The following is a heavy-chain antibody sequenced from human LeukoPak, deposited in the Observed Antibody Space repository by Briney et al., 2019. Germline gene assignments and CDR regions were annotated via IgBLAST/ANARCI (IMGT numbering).Heavy chain of an antibody. CDR2: ISTSSSHI. CDR1: GFTFSEYS. J-gene: IGHJ4*02. V-gene: IGHV3-21*01. D-gene: IGHD4-23*01. CDR3: ARSARHGGNPAHY. Sequence: PGGSLRLSCAASGFTFSEYSMNWVRQAPGKGLEWVSFISTSSSHIYYGDSVKGRFTISRDNAKNTLYLQMNSLRAEDTAVYYCARSARHGGNPAHYWGQGTLVTVSS.